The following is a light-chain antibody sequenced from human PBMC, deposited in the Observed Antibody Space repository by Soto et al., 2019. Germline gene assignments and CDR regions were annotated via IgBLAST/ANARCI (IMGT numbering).Light chain of an antibody. J-gene: IGKJ3*01. Sequence: EIVLTQSPATLSLSPGDRASLSCRASQSVGNYLAWYHHRPGQAPRLLIYDAFNRAAGIPARFSGSGSGTDFTLTINSLEPEDFAVHYCQQRTDWPLFGPGTKVDFK. CDR2: DAF. CDR1: QSVGNY. CDR3: QQRTDWPL. V-gene: IGKV3-11*01.